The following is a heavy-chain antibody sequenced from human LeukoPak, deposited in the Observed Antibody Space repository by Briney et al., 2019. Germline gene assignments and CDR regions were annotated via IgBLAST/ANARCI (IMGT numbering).Heavy chain of an antibody. CDR2: ISGSGGST. V-gene: IGHV3-23*01. CDR3: AKDSSGGSSGYYGSQDYFDY. J-gene: IGHJ4*02. D-gene: IGHD3-22*01. CDR1: GFTFSSYA. Sequence: GGSLRRSCAASGFTFSSYAMSWVRQAPGKGLEWVSAISGSGGSTYYADSGKGRFTTSRDNSKNTLYLQMNSLRAEDTAVYYCAKDSSGGSSGYYGSQDYFDYWGQGTLVTVSS.